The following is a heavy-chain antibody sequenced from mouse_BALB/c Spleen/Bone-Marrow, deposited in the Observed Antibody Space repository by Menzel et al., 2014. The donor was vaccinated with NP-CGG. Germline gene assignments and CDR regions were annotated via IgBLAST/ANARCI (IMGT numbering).Heavy chain of an antibody. D-gene: IGHD2-4*01. CDR1: GFNIKDTY. CDR2: IDPANGNT. V-gene: IGHV14-3*02. J-gene: IGHJ3*01. CDR3: ARGRMITD. Sequence: VHVKQSGAELVKPGASVKLSCTASGFNIKDTYMHWVKQRPEQGLEWIGRIDPANGNTKYDPKFQGKATITADTSSNTAYLQLSSLTSEDTAVYYCARGRMITDWGQGTLVTVSA.